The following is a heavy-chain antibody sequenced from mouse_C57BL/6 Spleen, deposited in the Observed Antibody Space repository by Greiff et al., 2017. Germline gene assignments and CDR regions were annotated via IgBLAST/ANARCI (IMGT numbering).Heavy chain of an antibody. CDR2: INPNNGGT. CDR1: GYTFTDYN. Sequence: EVMLVESGPELVKPGASVKIPCKASGYTFTDYNMDWVKQSHGKSLEWIGDINPNNGGTIYNQKFKGKATLTVDKSSSTAYMELRSLTSEDTAVYYCARGRFYYGSSYGFAYWGQGTLVTVSA. V-gene: IGHV1-18*01. J-gene: IGHJ3*01. D-gene: IGHD1-1*01. CDR3: ARGRFYYGSSYGFAY.